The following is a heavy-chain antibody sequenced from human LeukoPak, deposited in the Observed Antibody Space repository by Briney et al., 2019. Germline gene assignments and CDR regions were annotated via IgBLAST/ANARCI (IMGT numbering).Heavy chain of an antibody. CDR2: MNPNSGNT. J-gene: IGHJ6*03. D-gene: IGHD3-10*01. CDR1: VYSLTSYD. Sequence: AAVKVSCMASVYSLTSYDINWVRQATGQGLEWRGWMNPNSGNTGYVQKFPGRDTMTKNTSISTAYMELSSLRSEDTAVYYCARGERLLLWCGEPDDDYYYYYMDVWGKGTTVTVSS. CDR3: ARGERLLLWCGEPDDDYYYYYMDV. V-gene: IGHV1-8*01.